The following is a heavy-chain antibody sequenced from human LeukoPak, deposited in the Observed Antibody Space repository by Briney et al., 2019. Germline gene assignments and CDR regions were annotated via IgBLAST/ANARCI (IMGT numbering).Heavy chain of an antibody. J-gene: IGHJ4*02. V-gene: IGHV1-46*01. D-gene: IGHD5-24*01. CDR3: ARERRWLHRVPTD. CDR1: GYTFTSYY. CDR2: INPSGGST. Sequence: ASVKVSCKASGYTFTSYYMHCVRQAPGQGLEWMGIINPSGGSTSYAQKFQGRVTMNRDTSTSTVYMELSSVRSEDTAVYYCARERRWLHRVPTDWGQGTLVTVSS.